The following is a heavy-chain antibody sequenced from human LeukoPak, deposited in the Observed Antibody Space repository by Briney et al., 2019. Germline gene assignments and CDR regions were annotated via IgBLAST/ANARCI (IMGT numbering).Heavy chain of an antibody. V-gene: IGHV1-69*01. Sequence: SVKVSCKASGGTFSSYAISWVRQAPGQGLEWMGGIIPIFGTANYAQKFQGRVTITEDESTSTAYMELSSLRSEDTAVYYCARDGYYYDSSGYYFDYWGQGTLVTVSS. CDR3: ARDGYYYDSSGYYFDY. D-gene: IGHD3-22*01. J-gene: IGHJ4*02. CDR2: IIPIFGTA. CDR1: GGTFSSYA.